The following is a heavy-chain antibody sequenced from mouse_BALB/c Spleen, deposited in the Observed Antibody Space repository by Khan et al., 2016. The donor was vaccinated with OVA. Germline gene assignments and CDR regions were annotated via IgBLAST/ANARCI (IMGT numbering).Heavy chain of an antibody. CDR1: GFSLTSYG. CDR3: ARDTTVESYWYFNV. V-gene: IGHV2-9*02. D-gene: IGHD1-1*01. CDR2: IWAGGGT. J-gene: IGHJ1*01. Sequence: QVQLQQSGPGLVAPSQSLSITCTVSGFSLTSYGVHWVRQPPGKGLEWLGVIWAGGGTNYNSALLSRLSISKDNSKSQVFLNMNSLQTDDTAMYYCARDTTVESYWYFNVWGAGTTVTVSS.